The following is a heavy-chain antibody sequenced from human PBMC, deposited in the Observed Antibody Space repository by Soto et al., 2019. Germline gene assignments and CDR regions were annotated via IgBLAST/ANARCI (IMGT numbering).Heavy chain of an antibody. D-gene: IGHD6-13*01. J-gene: IGHJ3*02. V-gene: IGHV2-5*01. CDR3: AHLPDSSRWSDYHDAFDI. CDR1: GFSLSTSRVG. Sequence: QITLKESGPTLVKPTQTLTLTCTFSGFSLSTSRVGVGWIRQPPGKALEWLALIYWNDDKRYSPSLKSRLTITKDTSKNQVVLTMTNMDPVETATYYCAHLPDSSRWSDYHDAFDIGGRGTMVTVSS. CDR2: IYWNDDK.